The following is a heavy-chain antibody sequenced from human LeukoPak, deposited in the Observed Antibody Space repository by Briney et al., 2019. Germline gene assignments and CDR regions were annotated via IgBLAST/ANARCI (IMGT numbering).Heavy chain of an antibody. V-gene: IGHV1-18*01. D-gene: IGHD2-15*01. Sequence: ASVKVSCKASGYTFTSYGISWVRQAPGQGREWMGWISAYNGNTNYAQKLQGRVTMTTDTSTSTAYVELRSLRSDDTAVYYCAARYCSGGSCYPGAWGQGTLVTVSS. J-gene: IGHJ4*02. CDR1: GYTFTSYG. CDR2: ISAYNGNT. CDR3: AARYCSGGSCYPGA.